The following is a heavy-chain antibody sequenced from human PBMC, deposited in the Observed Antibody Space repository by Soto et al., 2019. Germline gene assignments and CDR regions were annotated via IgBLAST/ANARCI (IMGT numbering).Heavy chain of an antibody. Sequence: SETLSLTCAVYGGTFSGYYWSWIRQPPGKGLEWIGEINHSGSTNYNPSLKSRVTISVDTSKNQFSLKLSSVTAADTAVYYCARGRGAYNWFDPWGQGTLVTVSS. CDR2: INHSGST. CDR1: GGTFSGYY. V-gene: IGHV4-34*01. J-gene: IGHJ5*02. D-gene: IGHD3-16*01. CDR3: ARGRGAYNWFDP.